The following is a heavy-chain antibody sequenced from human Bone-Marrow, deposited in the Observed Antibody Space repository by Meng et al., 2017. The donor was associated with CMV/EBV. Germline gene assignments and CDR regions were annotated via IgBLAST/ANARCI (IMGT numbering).Heavy chain of an antibody. CDR3: ATTLSHGYWGGGYYFDY. V-gene: IGHV4-39*01. CDR1: GGSISSSSYY. D-gene: IGHD5-18*01. J-gene: IGHJ4*02. CDR2: IYYSGST. Sequence: GSLRLSCTVSGGSISSSSYYWGWIRQPPGKGLEWIGSIYYSGSTYYNPSLKSRVTISVDTSKYQFSLKLSSVTAADTAVYYCATTLSHGYWGGGYYFDYWGQGTLVTVSS.